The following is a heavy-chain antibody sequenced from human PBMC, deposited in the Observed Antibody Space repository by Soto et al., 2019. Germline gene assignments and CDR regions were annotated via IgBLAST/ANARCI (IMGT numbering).Heavy chain of an antibody. CDR2: MNPNSGNT. CDR1: GYAFTSYD. J-gene: IGHJ6*03. V-gene: IGHV1-8*01. Sequence: ASVKVSCKASGYAFTSYDINWVRQATGQGLEWMGWMNPNSGNTGYAQKFQGRVTMTRNTSISTAYMELSSLRSEGTAVYYCARGHEKSTYYYMDVWGKGTTVTVSS. CDR3: ARGHEKSTYYYMDV.